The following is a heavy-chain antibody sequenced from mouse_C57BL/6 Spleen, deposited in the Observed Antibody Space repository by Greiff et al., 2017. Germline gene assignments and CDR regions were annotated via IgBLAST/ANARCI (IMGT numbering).Heavy chain of an antibody. CDR3: ASPSNYYGSSYGWFAY. CDR2: IDPAHGNT. J-gene: IGHJ3*01. CDR1: GFNIKNTY. D-gene: IGHD1-1*01. V-gene: IGHV14-3*01. Sequence: VHVKQSVAELVRPGASVKLSCTASGFNIKNTYMHWVKQRPEQGLEWIGRIDPAHGNTKYAPKFQGKATITADASSNTAYLQLSSLTSEDTAIYYCASPSNYYGSSYGWFAYWGQGTLVTVSA.